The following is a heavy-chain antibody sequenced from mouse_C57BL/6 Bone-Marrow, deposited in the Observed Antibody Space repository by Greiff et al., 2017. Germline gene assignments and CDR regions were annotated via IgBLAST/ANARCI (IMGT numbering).Heavy chain of an antibody. Sequence: EVVLVESGGGLVQPGGSLKLSCAASGFTFSDYGMAWVRQAPRKGPEWVAFISNLAYSIYYADTVTGRFTISRENAKNTLYLEMSSLRSEDTAMYYCARLYYDYCYWYFDVWGTGTTVTVSS. CDR1: GFTFSDYG. J-gene: IGHJ1*03. CDR2: ISNLAYSI. V-gene: IGHV5-15*01. CDR3: ARLYYDYCYWYFDV. D-gene: IGHD2-4*01.